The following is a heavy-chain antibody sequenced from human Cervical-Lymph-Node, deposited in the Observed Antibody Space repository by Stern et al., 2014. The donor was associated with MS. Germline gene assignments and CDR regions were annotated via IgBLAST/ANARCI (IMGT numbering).Heavy chain of an antibody. J-gene: IGHJ4*02. V-gene: IGHV3-11*01. CDR2: ISSSGDHI. CDR3: ARAHVSSDDY. CDR1: GFSFRNYY. Sequence: QVQLVESGGGLVKTGGSLRVSCAASGFSFRNYYMSWIRQAPGKGLEWVSYISSSGDHINYADTVKGRFTNSTDNAKKSLYLQTNSLRADDSAVYYCARAHVSSDDYWGQGTLVTLSS. D-gene: IGHD3-10*02.